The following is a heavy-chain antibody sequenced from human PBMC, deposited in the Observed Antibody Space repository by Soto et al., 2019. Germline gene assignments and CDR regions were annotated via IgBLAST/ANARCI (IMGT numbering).Heavy chain of an antibody. Sequence: QVQLVQSGAEVKKPGSSVKVSCKASGGTFSSYAISWVRQAPGQGLEWMGGIIPIFGTANYAQKFQGRVTVTADESTSTAYMELSSLRSEDTAVYYCARATDDLLIAVEGWYFDYWGQGTLVTVSS. V-gene: IGHV1-69*01. CDR1: GGTFSSYA. D-gene: IGHD6-19*01. CDR3: ARATDDLLIAVEGWYFDY. J-gene: IGHJ4*02. CDR2: IIPIFGTA.